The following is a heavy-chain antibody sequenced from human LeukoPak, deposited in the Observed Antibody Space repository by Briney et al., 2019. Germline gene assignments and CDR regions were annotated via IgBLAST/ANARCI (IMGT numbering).Heavy chain of an antibody. CDR3: TRGNSVLRYFDWLLYGESFDY. CDR1: GFTFGDYA. D-gene: IGHD3-9*01. CDR2: IRSKAYGGTT. V-gene: IGHV3-49*04. Sequence: GGSLRLSCTASGFTFGDYAMSWVRQAPGKGLEWVGFIRSKAYGGTTEYAASVKGRFTISRDDSKSIAYPQMNSLKTEDTAVYYCTRGNSVLRYFDWLLYGESFDYWGQGTLVTVSS. J-gene: IGHJ4*02.